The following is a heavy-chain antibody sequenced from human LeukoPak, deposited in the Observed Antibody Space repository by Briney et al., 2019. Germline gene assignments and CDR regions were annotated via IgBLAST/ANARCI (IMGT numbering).Heavy chain of an antibody. V-gene: IGHV4-59*01. CDR3: ARDQGARLLWFGASDSHDAFDI. J-gene: IGHJ3*02. CDR2: IYYSGST. D-gene: IGHD3-10*01. CDR1: GGSISSYY. Sequence: PSETLSLTCTVSGGSISSYYWSWIRQPPGKGLEWIGYIYYSGSTNYNPSLKSRVTISVDTSKNQFSLKLSSVTAADTAVYYCARDQGARLLWFGASDSHDAFDIWGQGTMVTVSS.